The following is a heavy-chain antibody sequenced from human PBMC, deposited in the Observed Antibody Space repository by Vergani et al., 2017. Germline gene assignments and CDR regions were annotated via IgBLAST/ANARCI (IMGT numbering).Heavy chain of an antibody. V-gene: IGHV1-18*04. D-gene: IGHD3-9*01. CDR1: GYTFTSYG. CDR3: ARDSLPLMTGNWFDP. Sequence: QVQLVQSGAEVKKPGASVKVSCKASGYTFTSYGISWVRQAPGQGLEWMGWISAYNGNTNYAQKLQGRVTMTTDTSTSTAYMELRSLRADEQAVYYCARDSLPLMTGNWFDPWGQGTLVTVSS. J-gene: IGHJ5*02. CDR2: ISAYNGNT.